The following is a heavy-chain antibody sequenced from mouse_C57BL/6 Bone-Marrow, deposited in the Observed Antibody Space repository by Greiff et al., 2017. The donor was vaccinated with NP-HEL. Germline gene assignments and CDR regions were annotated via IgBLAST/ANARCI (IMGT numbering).Heavy chain of an antibody. CDR1: GYTFTSYW. Sequence: VQLQQPGAELVKPGASVKLSCKASGYTFTSYWMQWVKQRPGQGLEWIGEIDPSDSYTNYNQQFKGKATLNVDTSSSTAYMQLISLTSEDSAVYYCARCSITTVVTDAMDYWCQGTSVTVSS. V-gene: IGHV1-50*01. D-gene: IGHD1-1*01. J-gene: IGHJ4*01. CDR3: ARCSITTVVTDAMDY. CDR2: IDPSDSYT.